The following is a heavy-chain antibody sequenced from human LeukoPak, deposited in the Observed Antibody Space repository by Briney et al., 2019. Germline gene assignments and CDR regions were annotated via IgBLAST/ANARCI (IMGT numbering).Heavy chain of an antibody. D-gene: IGHD4-17*01. V-gene: IGHV4-31*03. CDR1: GGSISSGGYY. CDR2: IYYSGST. J-gene: IGHJ4*02. Sequence: PSQTLSLTYTVSGGSISSGGYYWSWIRQHPGKGLEWIGYIYYSGSTYYNPSLKSRVTISVDTSKNQFSLKLSSVTAADTAVYYCARAALTTVTPIDYWGQGTLVTVSS. CDR3: ARAALTTVTPIDY.